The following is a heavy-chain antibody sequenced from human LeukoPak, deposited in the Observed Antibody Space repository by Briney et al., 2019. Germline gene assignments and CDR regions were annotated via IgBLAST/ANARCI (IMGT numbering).Heavy chain of an antibody. CDR1: GFTFSSYG. D-gene: IGHD5-12*01. V-gene: IGHV3-30*05. J-gene: IGHJ4*02. CDR3: VRKALGYRLGYGDY. Sequence: GGSLRLSCAASGFTFSSYGMHWVRQAPGKGLEWVAVISYDGSNKYYADSVKGRFTVSRDSSKDTLYLQMNSLRAEGTAVYFCVRKALGYRLGYGDYWGQGTLVTASS. CDR2: ISYDGSNK.